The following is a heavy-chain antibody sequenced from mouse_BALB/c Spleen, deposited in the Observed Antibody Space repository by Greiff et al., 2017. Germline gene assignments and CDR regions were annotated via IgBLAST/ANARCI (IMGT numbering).Heavy chain of an antibody. CDR2: IYWDDDK. V-gene: IGHV8-12*01. CDR3: ARRAEDDGYGFAY. D-gene: IGHD2-3*01. Sequence: QVTLKESGPGILQPSQTLSLTCSFSGFSLSTSGMGVSWIRQPSGKGLEWLAHIYWDDDKRYNPSLKSRLTISKDTSSNQVFLKITSVDTADTATYYCARRAEDDGYGFAYWGQGTLVTVSA. J-gene: IGHJ3*01. CDR1: GFSLSTSGMG.